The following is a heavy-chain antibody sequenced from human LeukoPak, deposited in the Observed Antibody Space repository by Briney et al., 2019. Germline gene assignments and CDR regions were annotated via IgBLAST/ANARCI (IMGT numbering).Heavy chain of an antibody. D-gene: IGHD1-14*01. CDR3: AREPKDIRTLDY. CDR1: GASINNNF. CDR2: IYSSGSA. Sequence: PSETLSLTCTVSGASINNNFWTWIRQPPGKGLEWMGYIYSSGSANYNPSLKSRVIISGDTSKNQISLNLTSVTAADTAVYYCAREPKDIRTLDYWGQGTLVTVSS. J-gene: IGHJ4*02. V-gene: IGHV4-59*12.